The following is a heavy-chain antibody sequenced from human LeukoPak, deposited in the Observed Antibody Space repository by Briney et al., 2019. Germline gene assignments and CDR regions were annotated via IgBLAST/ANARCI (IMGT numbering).Heavy chain of an antibody. D-gene: IGHD3-10*02. Sequence: ASVKVPCKASGYTFTSYYMHWVRQAPGQGLEWMGIINPSGGSTSYAQKFQGRVTMTRDTSTSTVYMELSSLRSEDTAVYNCARNNQVFGLGDYWGQGTLVTVSS. J-gene: IGHJ4*02. V-gene: IGHV1-46*01. CDR1: GYTFTSYY. CDR2: INPSGGST. CDR3: ARNNQVFGLGDY.